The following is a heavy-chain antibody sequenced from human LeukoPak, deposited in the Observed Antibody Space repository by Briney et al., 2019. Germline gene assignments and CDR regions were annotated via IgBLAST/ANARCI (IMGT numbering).Heavy chain of an antibody. CDR3: ARNPARSGYYYYYTDV. V-gene: IGHV5-51*01. CDR1: GYSFTSYW. Sequence: GESLKISCKGSGYSFTSYWIGWVRQMPGKGLEWMGIFYPGDSDTRYSPSFQGQVTISADKSISTAYLQWSSLKASDTAMYYCARNPARSGYYYYYTDVWGKGTTVTVSS. J-gene: IGHJ6*03. D-gene: IGHD1-14*01. CDR2: FYPGDSDT.